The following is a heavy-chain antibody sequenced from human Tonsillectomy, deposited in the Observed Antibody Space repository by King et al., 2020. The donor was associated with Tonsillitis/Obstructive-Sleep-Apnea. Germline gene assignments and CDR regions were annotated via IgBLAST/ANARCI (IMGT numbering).Heavy chain of an antibody. V-gene: IGHV4-59*01. CDR3: ARSSIAALAYFDS. Sequence: VQLQESGPGLVKPSETLSLTCTVSGGSISSYYWSWIRQPPGKGLEWIRYIYYIGSTNYNPSLKSRVTISVDTSKNQFSLRLNSVTAADTAVYYCARSSIAALAYFDSWGQGTLVTVSS. CDR2: IYYIGST. D-gene: IGHD6-6*01. J-gene: IGHJ4*02. CDR1: GGSISSYY.